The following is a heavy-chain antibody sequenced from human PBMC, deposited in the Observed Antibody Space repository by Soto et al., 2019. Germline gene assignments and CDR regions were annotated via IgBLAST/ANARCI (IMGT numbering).Heavy chain of an antibody. CDR3: ARGRGRYCSSTSCYTSVYHFDY. CDR2: INPNSGGT. CDR1: GYTFTGYY. Sequence: ASVKVSCKASGYTFTGYYMHWVRQAPGQGLEWMGWINPNSGGTNYAQKFQGWVTTTRDTSISTAYMELSRLRSDDTAVYYCARGRGRYCSSTSCYTSVYHFDYWGQGTLVTVSS. D-gene: IGHD2-2*02. J-gene: IGHJ4*02. V-gene: IGHV1-2*04.